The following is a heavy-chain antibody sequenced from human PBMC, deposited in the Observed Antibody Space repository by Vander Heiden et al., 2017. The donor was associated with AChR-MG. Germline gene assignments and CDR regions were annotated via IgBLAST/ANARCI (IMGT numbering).Heavy chain of an antibody. J-gene: IGHJ4*02. CDR1: GGSFSGYY. V-gene: IGHV4-34*01. CDR2: INHSGST. CDR3: ASDPRGVAARY. Sequence: QVQLQQWGAGLLKPSATLSLTCAVYGGSFSGYYWSWIRQPPGKGLEWIGEINHSGSTNYNPSLKSRVTISVDTAKNQFSLKLSSVTAADTAVYYCASDPRGVAARYWGQGTLVTVSS. D-gene: IGHD3-3*01.